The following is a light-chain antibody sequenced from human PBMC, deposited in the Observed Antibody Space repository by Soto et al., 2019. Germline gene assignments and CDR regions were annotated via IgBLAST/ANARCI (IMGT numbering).Light chain of an antibody. V-gene: IGKV1-5*01. Sequence: DIQMPQSPSTLSASVGDRVTITCRASQSISSWLAWYQQKPGKAPKLLIYDASSLESGVPSRFSGSGSGTEFTLTISRLQPDDFATYYCQQYNSYQRTFGQGTKVVIK. CDR2: DAS. J-gene: IGKJ1*01. CDR3: QQYNSYQRT. CDR1: QSISSW.